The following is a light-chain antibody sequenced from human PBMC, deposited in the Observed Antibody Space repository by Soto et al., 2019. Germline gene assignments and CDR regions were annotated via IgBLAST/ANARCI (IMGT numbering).Light chain of an antibody. CDR3: AAWDDSPNGYV. CDR1: SSNIGSNT. J-gene: IGLJ1*01. Sequence: QSVLTQPPSASGTPGQRVTIACSGSSSNIGSNTVNWYQQLPGTAPKLLIYSNNQRPSGVPDRFSGSKSGTSASLAISGLQSEDEADYYCAAWDDSPNGYVFGTGTKATVL. V-gene: IGLV1-44*01. CDR2: SNN.